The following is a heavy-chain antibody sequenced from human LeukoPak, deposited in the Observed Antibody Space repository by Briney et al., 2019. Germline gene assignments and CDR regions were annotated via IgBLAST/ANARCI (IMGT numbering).Heavy chain of an antibody. J-gene: IGHJ5*02. D-gene: IGHD6-19*01. CDR1: GFTFSSYG. V-gene: IGHV3-33*01. Sequence: GRSLRLPCAASGFTFSSYGMHWVRQAPGKGLEWVAVIWYDGSNKYYADSVKGRFTISRDNSKNTLYLQMNSLRAEDTAVYYCAGLPLAVAGTGFDPWGQGTLVTVSS. CDR3: AGLPLAVAGTGFDP. CDR2: IWYDGSNK.